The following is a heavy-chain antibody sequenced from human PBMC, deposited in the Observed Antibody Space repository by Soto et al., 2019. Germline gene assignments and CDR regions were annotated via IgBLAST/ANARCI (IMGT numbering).Heavy chain of an antibody. J-gene: IGHJ6*02. Sequence: EVQLVESGGSLVQPGGSLRLSCAASGFTFSSYSMNWVRQAPGKGLEWVSYISSSSSTIYYADSVKGRFTISRDNAKNSLYLQMNSLRHEDTAVYYCARARVVGYYYYGMDVWGQGTTVTVSS. CDR2: ISSSSSTI. CDR1: GFTFSSYS. CDR3: ARARVVGYYYYGMDV. V-gene: IGHV3-48*02. D-gene: IGHD2-15*01.